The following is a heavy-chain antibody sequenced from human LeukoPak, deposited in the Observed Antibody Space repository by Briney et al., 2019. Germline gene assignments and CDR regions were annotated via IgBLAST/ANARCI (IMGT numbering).Heavy chain of an antibody. D-gene: IGHD2-21*01. J-gene: IGHJ2*01. CDR3: ASTLIDWYFDL. V-gene: IGHV4-39*01. Sequence: SETLSLTCIVSGGSISSNRYYWGWIRQPPGKGLEYIGNIYYSGSTYHNPSLKSRVTISVDTSKNQFSLKLSSVTAADTAVYYCASTLIDWYFDLWGRGTLVTVSS. CDR1: GGSISSNRYY. CDR2: IYYSGST.